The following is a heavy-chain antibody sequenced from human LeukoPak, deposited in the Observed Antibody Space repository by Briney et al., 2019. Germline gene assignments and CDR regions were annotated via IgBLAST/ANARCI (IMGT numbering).Heavy chain of an antibody. Sequence: GRSLRLSCAASGFTFSTYGMHWVRQAPGKGLEWVAVMSYDGSNKYCADSVKGRFSISRDNSKNTLYLQMNSLRAEDTAVYYCAKESHNYYYYHMDVWGKGTTVTVSS. J-gene: IGHJ6*03. CDR3: AKESHNYYYYHMDV. CDR1: GFTFSTYG. V-gene: IGHV3-30*18. CDR2: MSYDGSNK.